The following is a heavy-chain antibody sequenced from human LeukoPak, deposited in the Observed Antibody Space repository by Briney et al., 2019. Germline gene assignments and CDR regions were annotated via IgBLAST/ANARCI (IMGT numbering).Heavy chain of an antibody. CDR3: AREQKIAVAGSRRYNWFDP. CDR1: GGSISSYY. Sequence: SETLSLTCTASGGSISSYYWSWIRQPPGKGLERIGYIYYSGSTNYNPSLKSRVTISVDTSKNQFSLKLSSVTAADTAVYYCAREQKIAVAGSRRYNWFDPWGQGTLVTVSS. CDR2: IYYSGST. V-gene: IGHV4-59*01. J-gene: IGHJ5*02. D-gene: IGHD6-19*01.